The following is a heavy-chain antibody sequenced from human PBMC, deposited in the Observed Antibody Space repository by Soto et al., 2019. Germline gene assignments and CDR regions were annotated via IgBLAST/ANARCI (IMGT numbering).Heavy chain of an antibody. J-gene: IGHJ5*02. Sequence: QVQLQESGPGLVKLSGTLSLTCAVSSGSISSSNWWSWVRQPPGKGLEWIGEIYHSGSTNYNPSLKTRVTISIDKSKNQFSLKLSSVTAADTAVYYCASSYYYGSGSYYNSGSGWFYPWGQGTLVTVSS. D-gene: IGHD3-10*01. V-gene: IGHV4-4*02. CDR2: IYHSGST. CDR3: ASSYYYGSGSYYNSGSGWFYP. CDR1: SGSISSSNW.